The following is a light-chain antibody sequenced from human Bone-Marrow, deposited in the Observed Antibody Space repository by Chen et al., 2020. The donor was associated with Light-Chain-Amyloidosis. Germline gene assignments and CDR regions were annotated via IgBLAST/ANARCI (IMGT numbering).Light chain of an antibody. CDR1: QFVRSSY. J-gene: IGKJ1*01. CDR3: QHYRA. Sequence: PGERATLSCRASQFVRSSYVAWYQQKPGRAPRLLIYGASIRATGIPDRFSGSGSGTDFTLNISRLEPEDSAVYFCQHYRAFGLGTRVEIK. V-gene: IGKV3-20*01. CDR2: GAS.